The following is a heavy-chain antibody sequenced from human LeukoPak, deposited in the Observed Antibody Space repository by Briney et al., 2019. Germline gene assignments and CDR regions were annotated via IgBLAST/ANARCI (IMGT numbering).Heavy chain of an antibody. CDR1: GGSISSYY. CDR3: ARGSYYDSSGYY. J-gene: IGHJ4*02. V-gene: IGHV4-59*01. CDR2: IYYSGST. Sequence: SETLSLTCTVSGGSISSYYWSWIRQPPGKGLEWIGYIYYSGSTNYNPSLKSRVTISVDTSKNQFSLKLSSVTAADTAVNYCARGSYYDSSGYYWGQGTLVTVSS. D-gene: IGHD3-22*01.